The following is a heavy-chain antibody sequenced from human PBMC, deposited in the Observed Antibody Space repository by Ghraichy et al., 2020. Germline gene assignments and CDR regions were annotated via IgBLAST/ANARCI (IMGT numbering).Heavy chain of an antibody. CDR2: ISGSGDNI. Sequence: LNISCATSGFTFSKAALNWVRQAPGKGLEWVAGISGSGDNIIYAESVRGRFTISRDISRNIVFLQMNSVRPDDTAVYYCGKTNYGAYDEFDFWGQGTLVTVS. J-gene: IGHJ4*02. CDR3: GKTNYGAYDEFDF. CDR1: GFTFSKAA. V-gene: IGHV3-23*01. D-gene: IGHD4-17*01.